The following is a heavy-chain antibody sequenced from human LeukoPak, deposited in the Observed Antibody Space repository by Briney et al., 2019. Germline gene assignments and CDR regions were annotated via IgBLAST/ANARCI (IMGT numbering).Heavy chain of an antibody. CDR3: ARDKYYYYYMDV. CDR1: GYTFTRYY. CDR2: INPNSGRT. V-gene: IGHV1-2*02. Sequence: ASVKVSCKASGYTFTRYYMHWVGQAPGQGGEGMGLINPNSGRTTYAQKFPGRVTMPRDTSISTAYMELSRLRSDDTAVYYCARDKYYYYYMDVWGKGTTVTASS. J-gene: IGHJ6*03.